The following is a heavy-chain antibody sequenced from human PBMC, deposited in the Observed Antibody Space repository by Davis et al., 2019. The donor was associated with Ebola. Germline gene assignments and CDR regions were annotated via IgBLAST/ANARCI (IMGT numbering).Heavy chain of an antibody. Sequence: GESLKISCAASGFTFSSYAMSWVRQAPGKGLEWVSAISGSGGSTYYADSVKGRFTISRDNSKNTLYLQMNSLRAEDTAVYYCATRGASSSWYYYYYGMDVWGQGTTVTVSS. D-gene: IGHD6-13*01. CDR1: GFTFSSYA. CDR2: ISGSGGST. J-gene: IGHJ6*02. CDR3: ATRGASSSWYYYYYGMDV. V-gene: IGHV3-23*01.